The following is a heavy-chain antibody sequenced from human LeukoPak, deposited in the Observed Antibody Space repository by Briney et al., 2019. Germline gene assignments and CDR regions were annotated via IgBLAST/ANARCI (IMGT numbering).Heavy chain of an antibody. Sequence: GGSLRLSCAASGFTFSHFVLSWVRQVPGKGLEWVSSISGGGSDTFYADSVRGRFTTSRDNSANTVYLQMNSLRAEDTAVYYCARDGVYYYGSGSLAYWGQGTLVTVSS. J-gene: IGHJ4*02. CDR2: ISGGGSDT. CDR1: GFTFSHFV. D-gene: IGHD3-10*01. CDR3: ARDGVYYYGSGSLAY. V-gene: IGHV3-23*01.